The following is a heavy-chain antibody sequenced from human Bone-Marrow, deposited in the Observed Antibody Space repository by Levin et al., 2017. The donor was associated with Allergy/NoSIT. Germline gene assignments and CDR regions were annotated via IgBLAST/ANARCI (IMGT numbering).Heavy chain of an antibody. D-gene: IGHD1-14*01. CDR3: VRGFSRTVNQNWFDP. CDR1: GFSYSTYW. V-gene: IGHV3-74*01. Sequence: PGGSLRLSCAASGFSYSTYWMHWVRQAPGKGLMWVSHINNDGSVTHYADAVKGRFTISRDDVKNTLYLQMSSLRADDTAVYYCVRGFSRTVNQNWFDPWGQGTLVTVSS. CDR2: INNDGSVT. J-gene: IGHJ5*02.